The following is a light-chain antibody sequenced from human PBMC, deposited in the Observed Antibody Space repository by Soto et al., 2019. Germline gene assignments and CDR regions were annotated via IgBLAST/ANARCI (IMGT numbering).Light chain of an antibody. J-gene: IGKJ5*01. CDR3: KQYGSDGVT. V-gene: IGKV3-20*01. Sequence: EIVLTQSPGTLSLSPGERATLSCRASQSVSSSYLAWYQQKPGQAPRLLIYGASSRATGIPDRFSGSGSGTDFTLTISRLEPEDFAEYYCKQYGSDGVTFCQGTRLEIK. CDR2: GAS. CDR1: QSVSSSY.